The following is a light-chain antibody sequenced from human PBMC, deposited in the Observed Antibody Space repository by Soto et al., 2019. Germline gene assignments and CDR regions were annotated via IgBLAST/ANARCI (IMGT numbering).Light chain of an antibody. CDR1: QSVSSY. Sequence: EIVLTQSPVTLYLSPGERATLSCRASQSVSSYLAWYQQKPGQAPRLLIYDASNRATGIPARFSGSGSGTDFTLTITSLEPEDFAVYYCQQRSNWPPLTFGGGTKVEIK. CDR2: DAS. CDR3: QQRSNWPPLT. V-gene: IGKV3-11*01. J-gene: IGKJ4*01.